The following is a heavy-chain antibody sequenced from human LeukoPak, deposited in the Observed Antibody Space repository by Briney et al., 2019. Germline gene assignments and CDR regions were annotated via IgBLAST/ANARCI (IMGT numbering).Heavy chain of an antibody. D-gene: IGHD1-1*01. V-gene: IGHV3-48*04. CDR1: GFTFSSYS. CDR3: ARVAGGTPQVFDY. Sequence: GGSLRLSCAASGFTFSSYSMNWVRQAPGKGLEWVSYISSSGSTIYYADSVKGRFTISRDNAKNSLYLQMNSLRAEDTALYYCARVAGGTPQVFDYWGQGTLVTVSS. CDR2: ISSSGSTI. J-gene: IGHJ4*02.